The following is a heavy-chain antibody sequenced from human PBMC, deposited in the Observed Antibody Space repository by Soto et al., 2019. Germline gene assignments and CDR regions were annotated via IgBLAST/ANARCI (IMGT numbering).Heavy chain of an antibody. J-gene: IGHJ1*01. D-gene: IGHD6-13*01. CDR3: AVNAGPSQQQLVLYFQH. Sequence: QVQLVQSGAEVKKPGASVKVSCKASGYTFTSYGISWVRQAPGQGLEWMGWISAYNGNTNYAQKLQGRVTMTTDTSTSTAFMGLRSLRSDDTAVYYCAVNAGPSQQQLVLYFQHWGQGTLVTVSS. CDR1: GYTFTSYG. CDR2: ISAYNGNT. V-gene: IGHV1-18*01.